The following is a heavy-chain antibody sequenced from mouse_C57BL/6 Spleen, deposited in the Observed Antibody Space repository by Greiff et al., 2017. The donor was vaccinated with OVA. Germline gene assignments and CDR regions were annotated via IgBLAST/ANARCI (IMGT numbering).Heavy chain of an antibody. D-gene: IGHD2-5*01. V-gene: IGHV5-4*01. CDR2: ISDGGSYT. CDR1: GFTFSSYA. Sequence: EVKLVESGGGLVKPGGSLKLSCAASGFTFSSYAMSWVRQTPEKRLEWVATISDGGSYTYYPDNVKGRFTISRDNAKNNLYLQMSHLKSEDTAMYYCARDRDYSNWFAYWGQGTLVTVSA. CDR3: ARDRDYSNWFAY. J-gene: IGHJ3*01.